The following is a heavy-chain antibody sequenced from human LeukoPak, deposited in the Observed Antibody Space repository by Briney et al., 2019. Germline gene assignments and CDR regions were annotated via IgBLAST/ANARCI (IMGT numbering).Heavy chain of an antibody. V-gene: IGHV5-51*01. CDR1: GYRFTSYW. D-gene: IGHD3-10*01. CDR2: IYPGDSDT. CDR3: ARHAEWFGEFYIDY. J-gene: IGHJ4*02. Sequence: GESLKISRKGSGYRFTSYWIGWVRQVPGKGLEGMGIIYPGDSDTRYSPSFQGQVTISADKSISTAYLQWSSLKASDTAMYYCARHAEWFGEFYIDYWGQGTLVTVSS.